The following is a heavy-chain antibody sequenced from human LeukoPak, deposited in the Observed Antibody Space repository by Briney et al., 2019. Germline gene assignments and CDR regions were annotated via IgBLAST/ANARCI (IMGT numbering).Heavy chain of an antibody. V-gene: IGHV4-31*03. CDR3: ARDTYSYDTSGDAFDI. D-gene: IGHD3-22*01. Sequence: SETLSLTCTVSGGSISSGAYFWSWIRQHPGKGLEWIGFIYYSGTTYYNPSLKSRLTLSKDTSKNHFSLTLSSVTAADTAVYYCARDTYSYDTSGDAFDIWGQGTMVTVSS. CDR2: IYYSGTT. J-gene: IGHJ3*02. CDR1: GGSISSGAYF.